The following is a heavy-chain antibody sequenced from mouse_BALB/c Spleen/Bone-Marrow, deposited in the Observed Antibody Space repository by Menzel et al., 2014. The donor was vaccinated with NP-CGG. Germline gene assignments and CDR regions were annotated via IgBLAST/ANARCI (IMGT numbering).Heavy chain of an antibody. Sequence: QVQLQQSGAELVKPGASVKLSCKASGYTFNSTYMYWVKQRPGQGLEWIGEINPSNGGTNFNEKFKSRATLTVDKSSSTTSMQLNGPAAEDSARCDCTRMPHWGQGTSVTVSS. CDR3: TRMPH. V-gene: IGHV1S81*02. J-gene: IGHJ4*01. CDR1: GYTFNSTY. CDR2: INPSNGGT.